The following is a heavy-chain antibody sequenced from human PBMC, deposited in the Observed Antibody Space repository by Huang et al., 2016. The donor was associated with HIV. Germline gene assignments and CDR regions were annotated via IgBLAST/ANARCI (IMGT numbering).Heavy chain of an antibody. V-gene: IGHV3-21*02. J-gene: IGHJ3*01. Sequence: DVQLVESGGGLVKPGGSLRLSCAAFDFTFSGYNMNWVRQAPGKGLEWVASISYSGSNIYDADSVKGRFTISRDNAKNSVFLQMNSLRAEDTALYYCARAVQSTLRGFDVWGRGTLVTVSS. CDR2: ISYSGSNI. D-gene: IGHD2-2*01. CDR3: ARAVQSTLRGFDV. CDR1: DFTFSGYN.